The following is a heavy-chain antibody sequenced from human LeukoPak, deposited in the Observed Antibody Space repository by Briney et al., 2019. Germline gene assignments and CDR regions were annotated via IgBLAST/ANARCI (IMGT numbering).Heavy chain of an antibody. CDR1: GFTFSNYG. V-gene: IGHV3-20*04. CDR2: IKWNGGST. J-gene: IGHJ5*02. Sequence: GGSLRLSCAASGFTFSNYGMNWVRQAPGKGLEWVAVIKWNGGSTGYADSVKGRFTISRDNAKNSLYLQMNSLRAEDTALYYCARDKNSALTMDLGFPFDPWGQGTLVTVSS. D-gene: IGHD3-10*01. CDR3: ARDKNSALTMDLGFPFDP.